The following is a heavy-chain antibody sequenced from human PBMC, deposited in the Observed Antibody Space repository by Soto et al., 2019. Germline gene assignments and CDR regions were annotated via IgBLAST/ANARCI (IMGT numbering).Heavy chain of an antibody. Sequence: EVQLVESGGGLVQPGGSLRLSCAASGFTFSSYWMSWVRQAPGKGLEWVANIKQDGSEKYYVDSVKGRFTISRDNAKNSLYLQMNRLRAEDTAVYYCAKGGGYEYYYYYGMDVWGQGTTVTVSS. D-gene: IGHD5-12*01. CDR3: AKGGGYEYYYYYGMDV. V-gene: IGHV3-7*04. CDR1: GFTFSSYW. CDR2: IKQDGSEK. J-gene: IGHJ6*02.